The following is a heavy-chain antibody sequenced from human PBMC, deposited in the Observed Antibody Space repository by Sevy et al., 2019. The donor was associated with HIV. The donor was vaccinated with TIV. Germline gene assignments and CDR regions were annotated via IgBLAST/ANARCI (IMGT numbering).Heavy chain of an antibody. D-gene: IGHD3-3*02. V-gene: IGHV4-59*01. Sequence: SETLSLTCTVSGDSISGYYWSWIRQPPGKGLEWIGYIYYSGRTEYSPSLKSRVTISEDTSKNQFSLKLSSVTAADTAMYYCARTFQEYYYGVDVWGQGTTVTVSS. CDR2: IYYSGRT. J-gene: IGHJ6*02. CDR1: GDSISGYY. CDR3: ARTFQEYYYGVDV.